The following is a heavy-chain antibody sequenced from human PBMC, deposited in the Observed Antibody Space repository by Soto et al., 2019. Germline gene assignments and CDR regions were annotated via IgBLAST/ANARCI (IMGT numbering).Heavy chain of an antibody. CDR3: ARHIINFRYSPNSIDV. D-gene: IGHD1-1*01. V-gene: IGHV5-51*01. CDR2: IYPGDSDT. Sequence: GESLKIPCKGSGYTFTDYWIGWVRQLPGKGLEWMGIIYPGDSDTRYSPSFQGHVTITVDKSTSTAYLQWNTLKASDTAMYYCARHIINFRYSPNSIDVWGPGTSVTVS. J-gene: IGHJ6*02. CDR1: GYTFTDYW.